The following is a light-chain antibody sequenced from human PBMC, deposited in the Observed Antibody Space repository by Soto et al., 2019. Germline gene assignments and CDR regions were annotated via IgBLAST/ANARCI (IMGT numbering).Light chain of an antibody. J-gene: IGLJ2*01. Sequence: QSVLTQPPSVSGAPGQRVTISCTGSSSNIGAGYDVHWYQQLPGTAPKLLSYGNSNRPSGVPDRFSGSKSGTSASLAITGLQAEDDADYYCQSYDSSLSGYVVFGGGTKLTVL. CDR3: QSYDSSLSGYVV. CDR1: SSNIGAGYD. CDR2: GNS. V-gene: IGLV1-40*01.